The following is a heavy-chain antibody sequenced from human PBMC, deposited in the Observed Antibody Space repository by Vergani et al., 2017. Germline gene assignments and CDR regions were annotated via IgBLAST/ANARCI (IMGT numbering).Heavy chain of an antibody. Sequence: EGQLVESGGGLVKPGGSLRLSCAASEFTFSDVWMSWVRQAPGKGLEWVARIKSNADGGSADYAASVKGRFIISRDDSKNFLYLQMNSLKIEDTALYFCTAEKXVAFYYSYCHMDVWGKGTTVTVSS. J-gene: IGHJ6*03. CDR1: EFTFSDVW. CDR2: IKSNADGGSA. V-gene: IGHV3-15*01. D-gene: IGHD2-21*01. CDR3: TAEKXVAFYYSYCHMDV.